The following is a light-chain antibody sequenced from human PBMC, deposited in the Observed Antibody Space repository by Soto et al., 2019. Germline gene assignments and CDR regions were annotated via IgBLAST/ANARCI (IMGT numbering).Light chain of an antibody. CDR3: QQYNNWPPWT. J-gene: IGKJ1*01. Sequence: EIVMTQSPATLSVSPGERATLSCRARQSVNSNLAWYQQKPGQAPSLLIYDTSSTATGLPARFSGSSFGTEFTLTISSLQSEDSAVYYCQQYNNWPPWTSGQGTK. CDR1: QSVNSN. CDR2: DTS. V-gene: IGKV3-15*01.